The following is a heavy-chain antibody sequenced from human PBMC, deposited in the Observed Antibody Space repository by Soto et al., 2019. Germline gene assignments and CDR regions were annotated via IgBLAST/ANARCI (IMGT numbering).Heavy chain of an antibody. CDR1: GSSFSDYS. CDR3: ARISDYGLDY. CDR2: IYSGGST. D-gene: IGHD4-17*01. Sequence: GGSLRLSCAASGSSFSDYSMNWVRQAPGKGLEWVSVIYSGGSTYYADSVKGRFTISRHNSKNTLYLQMNSLRAEDTAVYYCARISDYGLDYWGQGTLVTVSS. V-gene: IGHV3-53*04. J-gene: IGHJ4*02.